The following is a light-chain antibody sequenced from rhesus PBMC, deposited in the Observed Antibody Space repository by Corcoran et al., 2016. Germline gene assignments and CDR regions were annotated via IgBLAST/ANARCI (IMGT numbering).Light chain of an antibody. CDR2: KAS. CDR3: QHGYGTPFT. J-gene: IGKJ3*01. V-gene: IGKV1-74*01. CDR1: ENVNNY. Sequence: DIQMTQSPSSLSASVGDRVTITCRASENVNNYLNWYQQKPGKAPKLQIYKASTLQRGVPSRFSGSGAGTYDTFTISGLQPEDGATYYCQHGYGTPFTFGPGTKLDIK.